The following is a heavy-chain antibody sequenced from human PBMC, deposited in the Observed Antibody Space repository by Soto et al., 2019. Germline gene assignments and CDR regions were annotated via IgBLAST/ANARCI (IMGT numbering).Heavy chain of an antibody. Sequence: SQTLSLTCAISGDSVSSNSAAWNWIRQSPSRGLEWLGRTYYRSKWYNDYAVSVKSRITINPDTSKNQFSLKLSSVTAADTAVYYCASPPRGAAGMTPDYWGQGTLVTVSS. J-gene: IGHJ4*02. CDR3: ASPPRGAAGMTPDY. D-gene: IGHD6-13*01. CDR2: TYYRSKWYN. V-gene: IGHV6-1*01. CDR1: GDSVSSNSAA.